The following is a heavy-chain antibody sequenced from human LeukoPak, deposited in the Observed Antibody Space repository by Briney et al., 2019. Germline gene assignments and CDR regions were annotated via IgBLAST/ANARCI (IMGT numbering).Heavy chain of an antibody. Sequence: NPSETLSLTCTVSGGSISSSSYYWGWIRQPPGKGLEWIGSIYYSGSTYYNPSLKSRVTISVDTSKNQFSLKLSSVTAADTAVYYCARGYDFWSGYYTGEGWFDPWGQGTLVTVSS. J-gene: IGHJ5*02. CDR2: IYYSGST. CDR1: GGSISSSSYY. D-gene: IGHD3-3*01. CDR3: ARGYDFWSGYYTGEGWFDP. V-gene: IGHV4-39*01.